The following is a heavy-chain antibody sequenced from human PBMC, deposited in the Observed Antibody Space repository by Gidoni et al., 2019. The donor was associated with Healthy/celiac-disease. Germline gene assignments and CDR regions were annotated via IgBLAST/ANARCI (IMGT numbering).Heavy chain of an antibody. V-gene: IGHV3-74*01. CDR2: INSDGSST. Sequence: EVQLVESGGGLVQPGGSLRVSCAASGFTFSIYFMHWVRQAPGKGLVWVSRINSDGSSTTYADSVKGRFTISRDNAKNTLYLQMNSLRAEDTAVYYCARDLRGIVGNHFDNWGQGTLVXVSS. J-gene: IGHJ4*02. D-gene: IGHD1-26*01. CDR1: GFTFSIYF. CDR3: ARDLRGIVGNHFDN.